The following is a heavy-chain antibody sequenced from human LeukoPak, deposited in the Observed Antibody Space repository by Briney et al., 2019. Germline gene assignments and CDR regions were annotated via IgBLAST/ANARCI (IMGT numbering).Heavy chain of an antibody. Sequence: GGSLRLSCAASGFTFSSYGMHWVRQAPGKGLEGVAVIWYDGSNKYYADSVKVRFTISRDNSKNTLYMQMKSLRAEDTAVYYCARAPLPTALNHYYYYGMDVWGQGTTVTVSS. D-gene: IGHD2-2*01. CDR3: ARAPLPTALNHYYYYGMDV. V-gene: IGHV3-33*01. CDR2: IWYDGSNK. J-gene: IGHJ6*02. CDR1: GFTFSSYG.